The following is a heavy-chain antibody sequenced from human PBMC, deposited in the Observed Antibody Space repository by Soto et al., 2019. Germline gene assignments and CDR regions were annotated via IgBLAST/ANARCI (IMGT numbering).Heavy chain of an antibody. V-gene: IGHV3-7*01. Sequence: ESGGGLVQPGGSLRLSCAASGFTFSSYWMSWVRQAPGKGLEWVANIKQDGSEKYYVDSVKGRFTISRDNAKNSLYLQMNSLRAEDTAVYYCARGGIAVAGTLIDYYYMDVWGKGTTVTVSS. CDR2: IKQDGSEK. J-gene: IGHJ6*03. CDR1: GFTFSSYW. CDR3: ARGGIAVAGTLIDYYYMDV. D-gene: IGHD6-19*01.